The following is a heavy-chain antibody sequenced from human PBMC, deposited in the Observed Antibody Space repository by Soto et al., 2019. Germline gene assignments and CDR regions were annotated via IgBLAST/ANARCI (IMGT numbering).Heavy chain of an antibody. CDR3: APSGGFLEWLRPPVNYYYYMDV. CDR2: IYYSGST. V-gene: IGHV4-59*08. CDR1: GGSISSYY. J-gene: IGHJ6*03. D-gene: IGHD3-3*01. Sequence: SETLSLTCTVSGGSISSYYWSWIRQPPGKGLEWIGYIYYSGSTNYNPSLKSRVTISVDTSKNQFPLKLSSVTTADTAWSSCAPSGGFLEWLRPPVNYYYYMDVGGKGTTVTVSS.